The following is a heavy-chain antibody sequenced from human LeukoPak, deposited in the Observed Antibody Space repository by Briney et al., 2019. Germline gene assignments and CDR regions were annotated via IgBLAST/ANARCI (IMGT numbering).Heavy chain of an antibody. CDR1: GFTFNTYG. D-gene: IGHD2-2*01. V-gene: IGHV3-30*18. Sequence: GGSLRLSCVASGFTFNTYGIHWVRQAPGKGLEWMAGISSDGNNKDYSDSVKGRFTISRDNSKNTLYLQMNSLRAEDTAVYYCAKAAYCTSTSCHFSGYAQRPLDSWGQGTLVTVSS. CDR3: AKAAYCTSTSCHFSGYAQRPLDS. CDR2: ISSDGNNK. J-gene: IGHJ4*02.